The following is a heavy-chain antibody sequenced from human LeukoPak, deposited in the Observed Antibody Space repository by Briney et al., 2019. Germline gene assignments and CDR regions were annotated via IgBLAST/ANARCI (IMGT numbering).Heavy chain of an antibody. Sequence: GRSLRLSCAASGFTFDDYAMHWVRQAPGKGLEWGSGISWNSGSIGYADSVKGRFTISRDNAKNSLYLQMNSLRAEDMALYYCAKDSGDYLDYMDVWGKGTTVTVSS. J-gene: IGHJ6*03. CDR3: AKDSGDYLDYMDV. V-gene: IGHV3-9*03. CDR2: ISWNSGSI. D-gene: IGHD4-17*01. CDR1: GFTFDDYA.